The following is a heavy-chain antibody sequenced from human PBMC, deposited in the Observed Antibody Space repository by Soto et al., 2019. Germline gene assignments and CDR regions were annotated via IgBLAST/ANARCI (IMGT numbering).Heavy chain of an antibody. Sequence: GESLKISCKGSGYSFTNYWISWVRQMPGKGLEWMGRIDPSDSYTNYSPSFQGHVTISADKSISTAYLQWSSLKALDTAMYYCAFQYNSRGHGMDVWGQGTTVTVSS. CDR3: AFQYNSRGHGMDV. D-gene: IGHD6-13*01. CDR1: GYSFTNYW. V-gene: IGHV5-10-1*01. CDR2: IDPSDSYT. J-gene: IGHJ6*02.